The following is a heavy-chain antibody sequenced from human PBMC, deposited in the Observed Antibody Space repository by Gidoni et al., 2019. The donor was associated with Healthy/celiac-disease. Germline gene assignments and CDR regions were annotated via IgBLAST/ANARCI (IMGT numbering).Heavy chain of an antibody. V-gene: IGHV3-21*01. CDR1: GFTFSSYS. Sequence: EVQLVESGGGLVKPGGSLRLSCAASGFTFSSYSMNWVRQAPGKGLEWVSSISSSSSYIYYADSVKGRFTISRDNAKNSLYLQMNSLRAEDTAVYYCARGFEYSYGTLDYWGQGTLVTVSS. CDR3: ARGFEYSYGTLDY. CDR2: ISSSSSYI. J-gene: IGHJ4*02. D-gene: IGHD5-18*01.